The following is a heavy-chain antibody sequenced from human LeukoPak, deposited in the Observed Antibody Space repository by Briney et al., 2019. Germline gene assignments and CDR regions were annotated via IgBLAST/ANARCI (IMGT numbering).Heavy chain of an antibody. V-gene: IGHV4-4*09. Sequence: PSETLSLTCTVSGGSISSYYWSWIRQPPGKGLEWIGYIYTSGSTNYNPSLKSRVTTSVDTSKNQFSLKLSSVTAADTAVYYCARFRSGSYIFDYWGQGTLVTVSS. J-gene: IGHJ4*02. CDR2: IYTSGST. CDR3: ARFRSGSYIFDY. CDR1: GGSISSYY. D-gene: IGHD1-26*01.